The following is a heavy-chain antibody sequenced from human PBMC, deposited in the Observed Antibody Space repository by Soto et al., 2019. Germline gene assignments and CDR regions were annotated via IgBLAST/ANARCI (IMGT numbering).Heavy chain of an antibody. V-gene: IGHV4-34*01. D-gene: IGHD6-19*01. CDR2: INHSGST. J-gene: IGHJ6*02. CDR1: GGSFSGYY. Sequence: PSETLSLTCAVYGGSFSGYYWSWIRQPPGKGLEWIGEINHSGSTNYNPSLKSRVTISVDTSKNQFSLKLSSVTAADTAVYYCARGFKASGWRRYYYYYGMDVWGQGTTVTVSS. CDR3: ARGFKASGWRRYYYYYGMDV.